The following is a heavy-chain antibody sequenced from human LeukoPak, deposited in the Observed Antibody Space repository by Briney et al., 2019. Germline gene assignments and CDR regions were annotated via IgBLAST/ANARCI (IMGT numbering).Heavy chain of an antibody. CDR3: AGLLAAHTHNWFDP. D-gene: IGHD6-6*01. CDR1: GGSISSGGYS. CDR2: IYYSGST. Sequence: SSETLSLTCAVSGGSISSGGYSWSWIRQPPGKGLEWIGYIYYSGSTNYNPSLKSRVTISVDTSKNQFSLRLSSVTAADTAVYYCAGLLAAHTHNWFDPWGQGTLVTVSS. J-gene: IGHJ5*02. V-gene: IGHV4-61*08.